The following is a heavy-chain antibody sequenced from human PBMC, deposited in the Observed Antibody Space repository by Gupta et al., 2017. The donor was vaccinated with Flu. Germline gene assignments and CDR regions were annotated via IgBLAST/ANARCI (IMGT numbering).Heavy chain of an antibody. CDR3: AKGRTTAVHDNWFDP. V-gene: IGHV4-34*01. J-gene: IGHJ5*02. CDR1: GGSFSGYY. D-gene: IGHD4-23*01. CDR2: INHSGST. Sequence: QVHLQQWGAGLLKPSETLSLTCAVYGGSFSGYYWSWIRQPPGKGLEWIGEINHSGSTNYNPSRKSRVIISVDTSKNQFSLKLNSVTAADTAVYYCAKGRTTAVHDNWFDPWGQGTLVTVSS.